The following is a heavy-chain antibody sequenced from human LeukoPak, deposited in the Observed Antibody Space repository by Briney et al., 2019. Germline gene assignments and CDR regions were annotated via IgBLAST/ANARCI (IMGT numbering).Heavy chain of an antibody. CDR3: ARSITTKDAPDY. V-gene: IGHV1-46*01. CDR1: GYTFTSYY. CDR2: VNPSGGTT. Sequence: GASVKVSCKASGYTFTSYYMHWVRQAPGQGLEWMGIVNPSGGTTTYSQKFQGRVTMTRDTSTSTVYMELSGLRSEDTAMFFCARSITTKDAPDYWGQGTLVTVS. D-gene: IGHD4-11*01. J-gene: IGHJ4*02.